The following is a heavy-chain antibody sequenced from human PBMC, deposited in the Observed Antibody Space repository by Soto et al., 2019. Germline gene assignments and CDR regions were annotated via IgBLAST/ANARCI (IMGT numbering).Heavy chain of an antibody. Sequence: QVQLVQSGAEVRKPGASVKVSCKASGYTFTSYAMHWVRQAPGQRREWMGWINAGNGNTKYSQKFQGRVTITRDTSASTAYMELSSLRSEDTAVYYCARVSGWYYFDYWGQGTLVTVSS. CDR1: GYTFTSYA. V-gene: IGHV1-3*01. CDR2: INAGNGNT. CDR3: ARVSGWYYFDY. D-gene: IGHD6-19*01. J-gene: IGHJ4*02.